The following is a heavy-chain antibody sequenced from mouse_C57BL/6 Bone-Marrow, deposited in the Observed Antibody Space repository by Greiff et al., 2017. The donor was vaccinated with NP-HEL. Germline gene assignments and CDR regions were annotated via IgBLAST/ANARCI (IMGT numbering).Heavy chain of an antibody. CDR1: GYTFTSYW. V-gene: IGHV1-50*01. CDR3: ARLRGYGSSPYYAMDY. Sequence: QVQLQQPGAELVKPGASVKLSCKASGYTFTSYWMQWVKQRPGQGLEWIGEIDPSDSYTNYNQKFKGKATLTVDTSSSTAYMQLSSLTSEDSAVYYCARLRGYGSSPYYAMDYWGQGTSVTVSS. J-gene: IGHJ4*01. D-gene: IGHD1-1*01. CDR2: IDPSDSYT.